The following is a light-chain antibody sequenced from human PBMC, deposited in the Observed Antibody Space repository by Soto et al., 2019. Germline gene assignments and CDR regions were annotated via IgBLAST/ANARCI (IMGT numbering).Light chain of an antibody. CDR1: QSVSSN. J-gene: IGKJ3*01. CDR2: GAS. V-gene: IGKV3-15*01. CDR3: QQYNNWPSVT. Sequence: EIVMTQSPATLSVSPGERATLSCRASQSVSSNLAWYQQKPGQAPRLLIYGASTRATGIPAKFSGSGSGTVFTVTISRLQSEDFAVYYCQQYNNWPSVTFGPGTKGDIK.